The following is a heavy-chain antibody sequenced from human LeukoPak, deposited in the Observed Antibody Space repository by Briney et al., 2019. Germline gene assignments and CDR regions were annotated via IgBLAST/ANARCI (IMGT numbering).Heavy chain of an antibody. D-gene: IGHD6-19*01. Sequence: GRSLRLACAASGFTFSSYAMHWVRRAPGKGLEWVALISYDGSNKSYADSVKGRITISSDNSKNTLFLQMNSLRPEDTAVYYCARSGSGWFYYFDYWGQGILVTVSS. CDR3: ARSGSGWFYYFDY. J-gene: IGHJ4*02. CDR1: GFTFSSYA. CDR2: ISYDGSNK. V-gene: IGHV3-30*01.